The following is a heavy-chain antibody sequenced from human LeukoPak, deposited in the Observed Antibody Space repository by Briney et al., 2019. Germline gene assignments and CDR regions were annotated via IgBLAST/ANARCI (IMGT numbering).Heavy chain of an antibody. D-gene: IGHD3-22*01. CDR3: AGSYYYDSSGYHRGYFQH. V-gene: IGHV3-23*01. CDR2: ISPSGDNI. Sequence: GGSLRLSCAASGFTFNTYAMSWVRQAPGKGLEWVSAISPSGDNIYYADSVKGRFTISRDNSRNTLYLQMNSLRAEDTAVYYCAGSYYYDSSGYHRGYFQHWGQGTLVTVSS. CDR1: GFTFNTYA. J-gene: IGHJ1*01.